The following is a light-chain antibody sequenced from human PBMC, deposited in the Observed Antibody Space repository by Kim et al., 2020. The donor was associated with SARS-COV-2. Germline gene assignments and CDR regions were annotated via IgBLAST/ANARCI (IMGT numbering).Light chain of an antibody. CDR1: KLGDKY. CDR2: QDS. Sequence: SYELTQPPSVSVSPGQTASITCSGDKLGDKYACWYQQKPGQSPVLVIYQDSKRPSGIPERFSGSKSGNTATLTISGTQALDEADYYCQAWDSSNAVVFGG. V-gene: IGLV3-1*01. CDR3: QAWDSSNAVV. J-gene: IGLJ2*01.